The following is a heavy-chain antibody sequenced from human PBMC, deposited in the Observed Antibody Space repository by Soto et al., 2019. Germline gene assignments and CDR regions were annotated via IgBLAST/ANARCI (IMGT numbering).Heavy chain of an antibody. Sequence: GESLKISCKGSGYSFTSYWIGWVRQMPGKGLEWMGIIYPGDSDTRYSPSFQGQVTISADKSISTAYLQWSSLKASDTAMYYCARLGSPQIKYYYYYYGMDVWGQGTTVTVSS. V-gene: IGHV5-51*01. CDR1: GYSFTSYW. CDR3: ARLGSPQIKYYYYYYGMDV. CDR2: IYPGDSDT. J-gene: IGHJ6*02. D-gene: IGHD1-26*01.